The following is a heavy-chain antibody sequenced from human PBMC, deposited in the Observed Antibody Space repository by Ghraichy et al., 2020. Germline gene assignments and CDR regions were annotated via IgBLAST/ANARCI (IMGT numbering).Heavy chain of an antibody. CDR3: YTDCTSDICSGN. V-gene: IGHV3-15*04. Sequence: GGSLRLSCAASGFTFKTAGMSWVRQAPGKGLEWVGRIESKPEGGTTDYAAPVKGRFTISRDDSKSTLYLHMNSLKTEDTAMYYCYTDCTSDICSGNWGQGTLVTVSS. CDR2: IESKPEGGTT. D-gene: IGHD3-10*02. J-gene: IGHJ4*02. CDR1: GFTFKTAG.